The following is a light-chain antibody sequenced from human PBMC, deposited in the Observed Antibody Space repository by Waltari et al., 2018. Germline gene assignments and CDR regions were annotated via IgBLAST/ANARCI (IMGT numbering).Light chain of an antibody. CDR3: QHYESLPVT. CDR1: QSISKY. CDR2: HAS. Sequence: EIVLTQSPGTLSLSPGERATLSCRARQSISKYLAWYQQKPCQAPSLLSYHASSRAAGIPDRFSGSGSGTDFSLSISRLEPEDFAVYYCQHYESLPVTFGQGTKVEIK. V-gene: IGKV3-20*01. J-gene: IGKJ1*01.